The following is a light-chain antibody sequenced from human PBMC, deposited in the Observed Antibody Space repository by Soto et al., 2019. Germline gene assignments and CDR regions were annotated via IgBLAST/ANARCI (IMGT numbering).Light chain of an antibody. Sequence: QSVLTQPPSASGSPGQSVTISCTGTSSDIGAYNYVSWFQQHPGEAPKLIISEVNKRPSGVPDRFSGSKSGNTASLTVSGLQDEEEADYYCTSYGGRDNLMFGAGTKLTVL. J-gene: IGLJ3*02. CDR3: TSYGGRDNLM. V-gene: IGLV2-8*01. CDR2: EVN. CDR1: SSDIGAYNY.